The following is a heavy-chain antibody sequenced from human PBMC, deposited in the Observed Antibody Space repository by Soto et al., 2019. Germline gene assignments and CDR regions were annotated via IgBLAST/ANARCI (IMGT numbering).Heavy chain of an antibody. CDR3: ARDVSGPGATYVMDV. D-gene: IGHD2-2*01. Sequence: GASVKVSCKASGYIFSSHCIYWVRQAPGQGLQWMGIINPGGGRTAYAQKFQGRVTLTRDMSTSTVYMGRTSLTYDDAAVFYCARDVSGPGATYVMDVWGQGTTVTVSS. V-gene: IGHV1-46*01. CDR1: GYIFSSHC. CDR2: INPGGGRT. J-gene: IGHJ6*02.